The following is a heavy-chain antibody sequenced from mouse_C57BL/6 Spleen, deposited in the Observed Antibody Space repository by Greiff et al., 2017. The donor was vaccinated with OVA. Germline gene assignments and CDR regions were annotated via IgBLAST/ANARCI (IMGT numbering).Heavy chain of an antibody. Sequence: VQRVESGAELVRPGASVKLSCKASGYTFTDYYINWVKPRPGQGLEWIARIYPGSGNTYYNEKFKGKATLTAEKSSSTAYMQLSSLTSEDSAVYFCARFYYDYLYAMDYWGQGTSVTVSS. CDR2: IYPGSGNT. J-gene: IGHJ4*01. CDR1: GYTFTDYY. V-gene: IGHV1-76*01. CDR3: ARFYYDYLYAMDY. D-gene: IGHD2-4*01.